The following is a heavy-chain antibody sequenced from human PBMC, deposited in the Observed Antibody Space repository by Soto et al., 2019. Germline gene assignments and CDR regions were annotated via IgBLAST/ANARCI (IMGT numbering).Heavy chain of an antibody. V-gene: IGHV1-46*01. D-gene: IGHD3-16*01. Sequence: QVQLVQSGAEVKKPGASVKVSCKASGYSFISYYIHWVRQAPGQGLEWMGLINPNGDTTTYAQKFVGRLSGTRDTSTTTGHMELGGLTSEDTAIYYCGGDVGGYTNGRLADFGGCDYWGRGALVTVSS. CDR3: GGDVGGYTNGRLADFGGCDY. CDR1: GYSFISYY. CDR2: INPNGDTT. J-gene: IGHJ4*02.